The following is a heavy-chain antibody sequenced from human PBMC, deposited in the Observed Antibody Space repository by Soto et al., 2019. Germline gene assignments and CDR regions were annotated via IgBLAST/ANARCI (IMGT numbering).Heavy chain of an antibody. CDR2: IYYSGST. D-gene: IGHD3-22*01. Sequence: SETLSLTCTVSGGSISSSSYYWGWIRQPPGKGLEWIGSIYYSGSTYYNPSLKSRVTISVDTSKNQFSLKLSSVTAADTAVYYCARQYYDSSGYYLNFDYWGQGTLVTVSS. CDR3: ARQYYDSSGYYLNFDY. J-gene: IGHJ4*02. V-gene: IGHV4-39*01. CDR1: GGSISSSSYY.